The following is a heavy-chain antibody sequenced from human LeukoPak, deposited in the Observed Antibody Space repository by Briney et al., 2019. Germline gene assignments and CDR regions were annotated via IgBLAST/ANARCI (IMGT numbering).Heavy chain of an antibody. CDR3: ARGVRIAVAGYIDY. CDR2: INSDGSST. J-gene: IGHJ4*02. CDR1: GFTFSSYW. D-gene: IGHD6-19*01. V-gene: IGHV3-74*01. Sequence: GGSLRLSCAASGFTFSSYWMHWVRQAPGKGLVWVSRINSDGSSTSYADSVKGRFTISRDNAKNSLYLQMNSLRAEDTAVYYCARGVRIAVAGYIDYWDQGTLVTVSS.